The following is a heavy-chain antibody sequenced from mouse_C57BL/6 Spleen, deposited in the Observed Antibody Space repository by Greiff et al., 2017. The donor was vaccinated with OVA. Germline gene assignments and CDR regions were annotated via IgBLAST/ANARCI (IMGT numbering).Heavy chain of an antibody. D-gene: IGHD2-3*01. J-gene: IGHJ4*01. Sequence: EVKVVESGPELVKPGASVKMSCKASGYTFTDYNMHWVKQSHGKSLEWIGYINPNNGGTSYNQKFKGKATLTVNKSSSTAYMELRSLTSEDSAVYYCARGGYDGFMDYWGQGTSVTVSS. CDR2: INPNNGGT. CDR1: GYTFTDYN. CDR3: ARGGYDGFMDY. V-gene: IGHV1-22*01.